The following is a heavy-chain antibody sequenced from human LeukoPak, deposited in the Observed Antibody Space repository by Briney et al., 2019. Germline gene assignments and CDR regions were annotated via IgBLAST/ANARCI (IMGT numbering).Heavy chain of an antibody. Sequence: GGSLRLSCAASGFTFSSYSMNWVRQAPGEGLEWVSSISSSSSYIYYADSVKGRFTISRDNAKNSLYLQMNSLRAEDTAVYYCAREIAPGLHQYYYYGMDVWGQGTTVTVSS. J-gene: IGHJ6*02. CDR3: AREIAPGLHQYYYYGMDV. CDR1: GFTFSSYS. D-gene: IGHD2-15*01. V-gene: IGHV3-21*01. CDR2: ISSSSSYI.